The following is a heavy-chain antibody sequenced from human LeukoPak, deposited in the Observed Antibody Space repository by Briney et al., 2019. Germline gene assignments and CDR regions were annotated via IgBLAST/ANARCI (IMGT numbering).Heavy chain of an antibody. CDR2: ISGTAHSK. D-gene: IGHD3-16*01. CDR3: AKADATIGGAFDT. Sequence: GGSLRLSCAASRFIFRNYSVRWLRQAPGRGLEWRSIISGTAHSKYYPDSVKGRFPISRDNPRRTLYLEMNILRAEDTAVYYCAKADATIGGAFDTWGQGKMVIVSS. J-gene: IGHJ3*02. V-gene: IGHV3-23*01. CDR1: RFIFRNYS.